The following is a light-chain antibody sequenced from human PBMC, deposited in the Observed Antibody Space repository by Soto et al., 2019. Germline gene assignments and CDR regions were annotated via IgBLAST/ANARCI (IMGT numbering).Light chain of an antibody. CDR2: EVT. CDR3: SSYTRTKTLL. J-gene: IGLJ2*01. CDR1: SNDVGGYNY. Sequence: QSALTQPASVSGSPGQSITISCTGTSNDVGGYNYVSWYQQHSGKAPKLMIYEVTNRPSGVSNRFSGSKSGNTASLTISGLQAEDEAEYYCSSYTRTKTLLFGGGTKLTVL. V-gene: IGLV2-14*01.